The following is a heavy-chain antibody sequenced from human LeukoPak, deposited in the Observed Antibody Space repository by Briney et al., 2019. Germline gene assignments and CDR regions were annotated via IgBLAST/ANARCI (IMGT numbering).Heavy chain of an antibody. V-gene: IGHV3-30*04. CDR2: ISYSGDNT. J-gene: IGHJ6*04. CDR3: ASDPRDGGQNV. Sequence: SGGSLRLSCAAPGFDLNNYAMHWVRQAPGKGLEWVTLISYSGDNTYYADSVKGRFTFSRDKSKNTLYLQMNSLRPEDSAVYFCASDPRDGGQNVWGKGTTVTVSS. D-gene: IGHD5-24*01. CDR1: GFDLNNYA.